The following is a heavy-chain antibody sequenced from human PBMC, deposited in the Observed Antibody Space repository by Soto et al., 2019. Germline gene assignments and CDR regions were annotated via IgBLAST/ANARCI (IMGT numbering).Heavy chain of an antibody. CDR3: ARGSAMGV. Sequence: ASVKVSCKASGYTFTGNYMHWVRQAPGQGLEWMALINPTSGDTNYVQKFQARVTMTRDTSISTAYMELNRLTSDDTAVYYCARGSAMGVWGQGTRVTVSS. CDR2: INPTSGDT. V-gene: IGHV1-2*02. J-gene: IGHJ6*02. CDR1: GYTFTGNY.